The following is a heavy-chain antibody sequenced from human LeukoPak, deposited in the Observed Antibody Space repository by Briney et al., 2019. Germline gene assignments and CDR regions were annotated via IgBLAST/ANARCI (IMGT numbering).Heavy chain of an antibody. CDR3: ARNRFPHYSQIDY. CDR1: GFTFSNYW. D-gene: IGHD4-11*01. CDR2: INSDGSRP. V-gene: IGHV3-74*01. J-gene: IGHJ4*02. Sequence: GGSLRLSCAASGFTFSNYWMHWVRQAPGKGLVWVSRINSDGSRPRYADSVKGRFTISRDTAKNTPYLQMNSLIAADTAVYYCARNRFPHYSQIDYWGQGTLVPVAS.